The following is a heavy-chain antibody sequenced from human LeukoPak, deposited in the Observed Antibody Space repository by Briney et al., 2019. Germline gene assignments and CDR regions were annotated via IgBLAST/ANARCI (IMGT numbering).Heavy chain of an antibody. J-gene: IGHJ6*03. CDR3: ARVSITGYYYYMDV. V-gene: IGHV3-23*01. CDR2: ISGSGGST. CDR1: GFTFSSYA. Sequence: GGSLRLSCAASGFTFSSYAMSRVRQAPGKGLEWVSAISGSGGSTYYADSVKGRFTISRDNAQNSLYLQMNSLRAEDTAVYYCARVSITGYYYYMDVWGKGTTVTVSS. D-gene: IGHD5-24*01.